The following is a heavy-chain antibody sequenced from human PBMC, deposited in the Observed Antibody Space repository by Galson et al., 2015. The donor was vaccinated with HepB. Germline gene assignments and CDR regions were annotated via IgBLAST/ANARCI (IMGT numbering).Heavy chain of an antibody. J-gene: IGHJ4*02. D-gene: IGHD4-17*01. CDR1: GFTFSSYA. CDR2: ISGSGGST. CDR3: AKVATVTIKKYYFDY. V-gene: IGHV3-23*01. Sequence: SLRLSCAASGFTFSSYAMSWVRQAPGKGLEWVSAISGSGGSTYYADSVRGRFTTSRDNSKNTLYLQMNSLRAEDTAVYYCAKVATVTIKKYYFDYWGQGTLVTVSS.